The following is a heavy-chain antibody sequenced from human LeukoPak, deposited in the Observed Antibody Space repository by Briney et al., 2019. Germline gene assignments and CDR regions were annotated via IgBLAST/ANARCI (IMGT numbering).Heavy chain of an antibody. J-gene: IGHJ4*02. CDR3: AKKGRYDFWSGYEDY. D-gene: IGHD3-3*01. CDR1: GFTFSSYA. Sequence: GGSLRLSCAASGFTFSSYAMSWVRQAPGKGLEWVSAISGSGGSTYYADSVKGRFTLSRDNSKNTLYLQMNSLRAEDTAVYYCAKKGRYDFWSGYEDYWGQGTLVTVSS. V-gene: IGHV3-23*01. CDR2: ISGSGGST.